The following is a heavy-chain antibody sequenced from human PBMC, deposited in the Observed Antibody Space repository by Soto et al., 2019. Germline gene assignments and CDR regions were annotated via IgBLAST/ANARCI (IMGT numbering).Heavy chain of an antibody. J-gene: IGHJ4*02. CDR2: ISNSGSTT. CDR1: GFTFSHYF. D-gene: IGHD2-15*01. V-gene: IGHV3-11*01. Sequence: QVQLVESGGGLAKPGGSLRLSCAASGFTFSHYFMTRIRQAPGKGLEWVSHISNSGSTTYYADSLKGRFTISRDNAKDSLSLQMNSLRAEDTAVYYCVREKYGRGGSCYSDYWGQGTLVTVSS. CDR3: VREKYGRGGSCYSDY.